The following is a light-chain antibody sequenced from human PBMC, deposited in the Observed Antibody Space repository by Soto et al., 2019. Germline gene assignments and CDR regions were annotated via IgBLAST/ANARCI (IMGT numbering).Light chain of an antibody. CDR2: AAS. CDR1: QGISSY. CDR3: QQYDNYPLT. Sequence: DIQMTQSPSSLSASVGDRVRITCRASQGISSYLAWFQQKPGKAPKSLIYAASSLQNGVPSKFSGSASGTDFTLTISNLHPEDSATYYCQQYDNYPLTFGGGTQGEIE. V-gene: IGKV1-16*02. J-gene: IGKJ4*01.